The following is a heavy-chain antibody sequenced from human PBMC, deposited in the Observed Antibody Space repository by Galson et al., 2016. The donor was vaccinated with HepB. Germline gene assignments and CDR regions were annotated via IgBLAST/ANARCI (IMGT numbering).Heavy chain of an antibody. CDR1: GFSFTSYW. CDR2: IDPTDSYT. D-gene: IGHD6-13*01. CDR3: ARQGPSSSWYGVYDWFDP. V-gene: IGHV5-10-1*01. Sequence: QSGAEVKKPGESLRISCKTSGFSFTSYWINWVRQMPGKGLEWMGRIDPTDSYTNYNPSFQGHVTISADKSITTAYLQWNSLKASDTAMYYCARQGPSSSWYGVYDWFDPWGQGTLVIVSS. J-gene: IGHJ5*02.